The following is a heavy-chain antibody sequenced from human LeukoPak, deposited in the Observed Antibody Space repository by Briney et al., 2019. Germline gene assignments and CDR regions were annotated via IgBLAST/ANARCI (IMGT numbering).Heavy chain of an antibody. V-gene: IGHV3-9*01. Sequence: GGSLRLSCAASGFTFSRYAMHWVRQAPGKGLEWVSGISYGSDTIGYVDSVKGRFTISRDNAKNSLYLQMNSLRTDDTALYYCAKDRGGSSQLGDAFDVWGQGTMVSVSS. CDR2: ISYGSDTI. CDR1: GFTFSRYA. J-gene: IGHJ3*01. D-gene: IGHD2-15*01. CDR3: AKDRGGSSQLGDAFDV.